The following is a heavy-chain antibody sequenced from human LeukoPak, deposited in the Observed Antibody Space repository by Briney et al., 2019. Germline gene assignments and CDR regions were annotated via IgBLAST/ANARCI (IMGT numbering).Heavy chain of an antibody. J-gene: IGHJ3*02. D-gene: IGHD3-10*01. CDR3: PRARRAPRYAFDI. Sequence: SETLSLTCTVSGGSISSGGYYGRWIRQPPGKGREWIVYVYDSGSTYYNPSLKNRLTISVDRPKNQFSLKLSSVTAADTAVYYCPRARRAPRYAFDIWGQGTMVTVSS. CDR1: GGSISSGGYY. V-gene: IGHV4-30-2*01. CDR2: VYDSGST.